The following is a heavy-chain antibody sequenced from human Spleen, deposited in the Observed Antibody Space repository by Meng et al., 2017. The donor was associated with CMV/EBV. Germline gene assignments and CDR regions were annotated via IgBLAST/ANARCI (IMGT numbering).Heavy chain of an antibody. D-gene: IGHD2-2*01. CDR3: ASESCSSTSCTSGFDP. V-gene: IGHV4-30-4*08. J-gene: IGHJ5*02. Sequence: CSIRSGDYYWSWIRQPPGEGLEWIGYIYYSGSTYYSPSLKSRVTISVDTSKDQFSLKLSSVTAADTAVYYCASESCSSTSCTSGFDPWGQGTLVTVSS. CDR1: CSIRSGDYY. CDR2: IYYSGST.